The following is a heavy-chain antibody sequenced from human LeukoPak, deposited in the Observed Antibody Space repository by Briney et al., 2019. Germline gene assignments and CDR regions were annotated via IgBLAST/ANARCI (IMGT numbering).Heavy chain of an antibody. Sequence: KPGGSLRLSCAASGFTFSNAWMSWVRQAPGKGLERVGRIKSKTDGGTTDYAAPVKGRFTISRDDSKNTLYLQMNSLKTEDTAVYYCTTIVAEYMVRGAQGCWGQGTLVTVSS. V-gene: IGHV3-15*01. J-gene: IGHJ4*02. CDR3: TTIVAEYMVRGAQGC. CDR1: GFTFSNAW. CDR2: IKSKTDGGTT. D-gene: IGHD3-10*01.